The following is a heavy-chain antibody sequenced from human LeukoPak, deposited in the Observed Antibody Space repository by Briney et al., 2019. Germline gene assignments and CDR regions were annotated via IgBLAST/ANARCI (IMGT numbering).Heavy chain of an antibody. Sequence: SETLSLTCTVSGGSISSYCWSWIRQPPGKGLEWIGYIYYSGSTNYNPSLKGRVTISVDTSKNQFSLKLSSVTAADTAVYYCARARNYYDILTGQRYNWFDPWGQGTLVTVSS. V-gene: IGHV4-59*01. CDR3: ARARNYYDILTGQRYNWFDP. J-gene: IGHJ5*02. CDR2: IYYSGST. CDR1: GGSISSYC. D-gene: IGHD3-9*01.